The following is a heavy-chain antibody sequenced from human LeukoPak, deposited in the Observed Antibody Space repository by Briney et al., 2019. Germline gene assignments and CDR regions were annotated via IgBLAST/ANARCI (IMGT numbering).Heavy chain of an antibody. CDR1: GGSISSTYY. J-gene: IGHJ4*02. V-gene: IGHV4-39*01. D-gene: IGHD1-20*01. CDR2: IYYSGST. CDR3: ARLIPYNWPRPYYFDY. Sequence: SETLSLTCTVSGGSISSTYYWGWIRQPPGKGLEWIGSIYYSGSTYYNPSLKSRVTISVDTSKNQFSLELSSVTAADTAVYYCARLIPYNWPRPYYFDYWGQGTLVTVSS.